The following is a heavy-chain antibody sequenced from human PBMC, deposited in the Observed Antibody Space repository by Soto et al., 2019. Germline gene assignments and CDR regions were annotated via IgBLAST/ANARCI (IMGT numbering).Heavy chain of an antibody. CDR3: ARGPTDPGYYYYMDV. V-gene: IGHV3-21*01. CDR1: GFTFSSYS. J-gene: IGHJ6*03. Sequence: SLRLSCAASGFTFSSYSMNWVRQAPGKGLEWVSSISSSSSYIYYADSVKGRFTISRDNAKNSLYLQMNSLRAEDTAVYYCARGPTDPGYYYYMDVWGKGTTVTVS. CDR2: ISSSSSYI.